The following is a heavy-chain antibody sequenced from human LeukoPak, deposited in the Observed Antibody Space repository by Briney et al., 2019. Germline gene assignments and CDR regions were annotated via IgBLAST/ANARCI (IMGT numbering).Heavy chain of an antibody. CDR1: GFTFSDYY. CDR2: IRSSGSII. CDR3: ARGGSSTWRKFDY. V-gene: IGHV3-11*01. J-gene: IGHJ4*02. Sequence: GGSLRLSCAASGFTFSDYYMSWIRQAPGKGLEWVSYIRSSGSIIYYADSVKGRFTISRDNAKNSLYLQMNSLRAEDTAVYYCARGGSSTWRKFDYWGQGTLVTVSS. D-gene: IGHD6-13*01.